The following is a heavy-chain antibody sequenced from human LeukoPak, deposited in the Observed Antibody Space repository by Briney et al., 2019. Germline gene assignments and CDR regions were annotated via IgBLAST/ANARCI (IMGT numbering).Heavy chain of an antibody. Sequence: GGSLRLSCAASGFTFSSYAMSWVRQAPGKGLEWVSAISGSGGSTYYADSVKGRFTISRDNSKNTLYLQMNSLRTEDTALYFCARDRDIAAAGRGGYFDLWGQGTLVTVSS. CDR1: GFTFSSYA. V-gene: IGHV3-23*01. D-gene: IGHD6-13*01. CDR2: ISGSGGST. J-gene: IGHJ4*02. CDR3: ARDRDIAAAGRGGYFDL.